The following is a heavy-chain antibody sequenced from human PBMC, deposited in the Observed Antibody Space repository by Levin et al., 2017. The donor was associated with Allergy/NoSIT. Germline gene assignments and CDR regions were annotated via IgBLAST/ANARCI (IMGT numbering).Heavy chain of an antibody. Sequence: SVKVSCKASGGTFSSYAISWVRQAPGQGLEWMGGIIPIFGTANYAQKFQGRVTITADESTSTAYMELSSLRSEDTAVYYCAEGPPVLLWFGELPYYYYGMDVWGQGTTVTVSS. J-gene: IGHJ6*02. D-gene: IGHD3-10*01. V-gene: IGHV1-69*13. CDR2: IIPIFGTA. CDR3: AEGPPVLLWFGELPYYYYGMDV. CDR1: GGTFSSYA.